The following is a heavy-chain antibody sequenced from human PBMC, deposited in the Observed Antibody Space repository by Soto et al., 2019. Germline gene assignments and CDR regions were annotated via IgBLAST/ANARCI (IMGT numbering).Heavy chain of an antibody. D-gene: IGHD6-19*01. J-gene: IGHJ4*02. CDR1: GCSISSSSYY. CDR3: ASPRDYTSGWYRFDY. Sequence: LETLSLTCTFSGCSISSSSYYLGWIRQPPGKGLEWIGSLSYSGTANYNPSLKSRVTISVDTSKSHFSLKLTSVTAADTAVYYCASPRDYTSGWYRFDYWGQGTLVTVSS. V-gene: IGHV4-39*02. CDR2: LSYSGTA.